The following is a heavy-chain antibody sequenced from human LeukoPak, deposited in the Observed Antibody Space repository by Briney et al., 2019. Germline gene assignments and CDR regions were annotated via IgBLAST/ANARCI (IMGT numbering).Heavy chain of an antibody. V-gene: IGHV1-58*02. J-gene: IGHJ4*02. D-gene: IGHD3-22*01. Sequence: ASVKVSCKASGFTFTSSAMQWVRQARGQRLEWIGWIVVGSGNTNYAQKFQERVTITRDMSTSTAYMELSSLRSEDTAVYYCAADRYDSSGYYHFDYWSQGTLVTVSS. CDR3: AADRYDSSGYYHFDY. CDR2: IVVGSGNT. CDR1: GFTFTSSA.